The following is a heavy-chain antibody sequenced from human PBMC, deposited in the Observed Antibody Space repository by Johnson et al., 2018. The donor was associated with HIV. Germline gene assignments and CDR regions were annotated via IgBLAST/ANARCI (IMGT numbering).Heavy chain of an antibody. CDR1: GFTFSNYG. CDR3: ATTGQQQTRRPPRAFDI. J-gene: IGHJ3*02. V-gene: IGHV3-30*03. Sequence: VQLVESGGGVVQPGRSLRLSCVVSGFTFSNYGMHWVRQASGKGLEWVAAISLDGSYKYYTDSVRRGFSISRDNSKNTLYLQMSSLRIEDTAVYYCATTGQQQTRRPPRAFDIWGQGTMVTVSS. CDR2: ISLDGSYK. D-gene: IGHD6-13*01.